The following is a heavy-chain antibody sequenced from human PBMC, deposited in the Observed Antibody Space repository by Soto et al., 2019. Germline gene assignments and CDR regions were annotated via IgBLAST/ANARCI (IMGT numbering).Heavy chain of an antibody. CDR3: ARVIHYYDSSGYYPNWFDP. J-gene: IGHJ5*02. Sequence: VASVKVCCKASGYTFTSYGISWVRQAPGQGLEWMGWISAYNGNTNYAQKLQGRVTMTTDTSTSTAYMELRSLRSDDTAVYYCARVIHYYDSSGYYPNWFDPWGQGTPVPVSP. V-gene: IGHV1-18*01. CDR2: ISAYNGNT. CDR1: GYTFTSYG. D-gene: IGHD3-22*01.